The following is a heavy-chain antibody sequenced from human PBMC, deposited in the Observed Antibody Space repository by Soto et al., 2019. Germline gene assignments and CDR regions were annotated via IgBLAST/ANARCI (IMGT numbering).Heavy chain of an antibody. CDR1: GGSMRNSSYY. CDR3: ARTDEVSLYGDGHFHL. CDR2: IYYSGAT. Sequence: QLQLQESGPGLVKPSETLSLVCTVSGGSMRNSSYYWGWIRQPPGKGLEWIGGIYYSGATYYKSSLESRVIISVDTSRNAFSLRLSSVNAADTAVYYCARTDEVSLYGDGHFHLGGQGTMVTVSS. J-gene: IGHJ3*01. V-gene: IGHV4-39*01. D-gene: IGHD4-17*01.